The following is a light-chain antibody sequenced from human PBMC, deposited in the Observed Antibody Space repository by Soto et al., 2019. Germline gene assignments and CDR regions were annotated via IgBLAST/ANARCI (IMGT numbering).Light chain of an antibody. CDR3: QQYGSSLT. CDR2: DAS. J-gene: IGKJ4*01. CDR1: QSISTY. Sequence: EIVLTQSPAALSLSPGERATLSCRASQSISTYLAWYQQKPGQAPRLLIYDASNRAPGIPDRFSGSGSGTDFTLTISRLEPEDFAVYYCQQYGSSLTFGGGTKVDIK. V-gene: IGKV3-20*01.